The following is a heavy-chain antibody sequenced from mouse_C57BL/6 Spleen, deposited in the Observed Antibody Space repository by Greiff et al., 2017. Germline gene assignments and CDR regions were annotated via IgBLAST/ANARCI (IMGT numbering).Heavy chain of an antibody. CDR1: GYTFTDYE. J-gene: IGHJ2*01. Sequence: VQLQQSGAELVRPGASVTLSCTASGYTFTDYEMHWVKQTPVPGLEWIGALDPETGGTAYNQKFKGKAILTADKSSSTAYMELRSLTSEDSAVYYCTRGSLYYINYYYFDYWGQGTTLTVSS. V-gene: IGHV1-15*01. CDR2: LDPETGGT. CDR3: TRGSLYYINYYYFDY. D-gene: IGHD2-5*01.